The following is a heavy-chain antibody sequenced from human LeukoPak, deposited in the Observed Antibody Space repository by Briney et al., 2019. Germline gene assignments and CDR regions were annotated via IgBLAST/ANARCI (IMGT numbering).Heavy chain of an antibody. CDR3: ATLRRDGYNYIDY. J-gene: IGHJ4*02. V-gene: IGHV3-30*04. Sequence: GGSLRLSCAASGFTFSSYAMHWVRQAPGKGLEWVAVISYDGSNKYYADSVKGRFTISRDNSKNTLYLQMNSLRAEDTAVYYCATLRRDGYNYIDYWGQGTLVTVSS. D-gene: IGHD5-24*01. CDR1: GFTFSSYA. CDR2: ISYDGSNK.